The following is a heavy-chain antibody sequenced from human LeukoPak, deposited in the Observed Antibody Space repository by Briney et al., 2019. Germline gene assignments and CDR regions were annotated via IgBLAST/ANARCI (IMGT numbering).Heavy chain of an antibody. D-gene: IGHD6-19*01. Sequence: GASVKVSCKASGYTFTGYYMHWVRQAPGQGLEWMGWINPNSGGTNYAQKFQGRVTMTRDTPISTASMELSSLKPDDTAVYYCARDSCGGGGCHYWYFDLWGRGTLVTVSS. CDR2: INPNSGGT. V-gene: IGHV1-2*02. CDR1: GYTFTGYY. CDR3: ARDSCGGGGCHYWYFDL. J-gene: IGHJ2*01.